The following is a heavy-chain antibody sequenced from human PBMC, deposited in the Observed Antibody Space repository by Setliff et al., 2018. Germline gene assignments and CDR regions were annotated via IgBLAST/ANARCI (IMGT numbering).Heavy chain of an antibody. CDR2: VMPGRDT. CDR1: GDSLSGYY. D-gene: IGHD3-10*01. V-gene: IGHV4-34*12. J-gene: IGHJ4*02. Sequence: SETLSLTCAVYGDSLSGYYWSWIRQSPKKGLEWIGEVMPGRDTLYSPSLESRLTITIDTSKSQFSLKLSFVTAADTAVYYCARHATYYYGSGNLPFNSWGQGTLVTVSS. CDR3: ARHATYYYGSGNLPFNS.